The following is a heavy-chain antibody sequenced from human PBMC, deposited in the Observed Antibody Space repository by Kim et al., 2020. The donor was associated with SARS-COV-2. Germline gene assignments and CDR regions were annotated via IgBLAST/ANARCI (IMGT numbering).Heavy chain of an antibody. J-gene: IGHJ5*02. D-gene: IGHD3-10*01. CDR3: AREIWX. CDR2: IYSGGST. CDR1: GFTVSSNH. V-gene: IGHV3-66*02. Sequence: GGSLRLSCAASGFTVSSNHMNWVRQTPGKGLEWVSVIYSGGSTYYADSVKGRLTISRDKSKNMLYLQMNSLRPEDTAVYYCAREIWXWGQGTPVTXSS.